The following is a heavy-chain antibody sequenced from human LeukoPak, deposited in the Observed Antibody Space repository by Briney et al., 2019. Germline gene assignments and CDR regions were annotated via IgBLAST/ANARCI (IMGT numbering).Heavy chain of an antibody. CDR1: GFTFSSYA. Sequence: GGSLRLSCAASGFTFSSYAMHWVRQAPGKGLEWVAVISYDGSNKYYADSVKGRFTISRDNSKNTLYLQMNSLRAEDTAVYYCARAGEGRAFDIWGQGTMVTVSS. D-gene: IGHD7-27*01. CDR2: ISYDGSNK. V-gene: IGHV3-30*01. CDR3: ARAGEGRAFDI. J-gene: IGHJ3*02.